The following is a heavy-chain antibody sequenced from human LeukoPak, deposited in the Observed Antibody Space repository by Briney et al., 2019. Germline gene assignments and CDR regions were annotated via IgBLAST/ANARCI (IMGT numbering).Heavy chain of an antibody. V-gene: IGHV1-2*02. CDR3: AREEVVPAANYYYGMDV. D-gene: IGHD2-2*01. CDR2: INPNSGGT. J-gene: IGHJ6*02. Sequence: ASVKVSCKASGYTFTGYYMHWVRQAPGQGLEWMGWINPNSGGTNYAQKFQGRVTMTRDTSTSTAYMELSRLRSDDTAVYYCAREEVVPAANYYYGMDVWGQGTTVTVSS. CDR1: GYTFTGYY.